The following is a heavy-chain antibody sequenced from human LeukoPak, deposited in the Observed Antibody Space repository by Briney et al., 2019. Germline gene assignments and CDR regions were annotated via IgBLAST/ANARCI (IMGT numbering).Heavy chain of an antibody. CDR2: ISSSSSYI. Sequence: TGGSLRLSCAASGFTFSSYSMNWVRQAPGKGLEWVSSISSSSSYIYYADSAKGRFTISRDNAKNSLYLQMNSLRAEDTAVYYCVCDRLGFDYWGQGTLVTVSS. CDR3: VCDRLGFDY. V-gene: IGHV3-21*01. D-gene: IGHD2-8*01. CDR1: GFTFSSYS. J-gene: IGHJ4*02.